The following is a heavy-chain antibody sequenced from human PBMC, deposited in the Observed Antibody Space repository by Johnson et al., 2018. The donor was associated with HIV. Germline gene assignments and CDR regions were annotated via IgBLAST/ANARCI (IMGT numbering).Heavy chain of an antibody. V-gene: IGHV3-20*04. D-gene: IGHD1-26*01. CDR2: IKWSGGST. Sequence: VQLVESGGGVVRPGGSLRLSCAACGFTFGDYGMSWVRQAPGKGREWVSGIKWSGGSTGYADCVEGRFMIPRDNAKNSLYLQMNSLRAEDTALYYCARDRVGATPRTGYDAFDIWGQGTMVTVSS. CDR3: ARDRVGATPRTGYDAFDI. CDR1: GFTFGDYG. J-gene: IGHJ3*02.